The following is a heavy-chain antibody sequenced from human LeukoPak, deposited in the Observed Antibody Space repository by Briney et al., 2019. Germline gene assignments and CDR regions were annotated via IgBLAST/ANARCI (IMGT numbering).Heavy chain of an antibody. CDR3: AKDAQRGFDYSNSLEY. CDR2: IWNDGSAT. Sequence: GGSLRLSCAASQFTFSHYGMHWVRQAPGRGLEWVAVIWNDGSATYYADSVKGRFTISRDNSRNTLYLQMTSLRAEDTAVYYCAKDAQRGFDYSNSLEYWGLGTLVTVSS. V-gene: IGHV3-33*03. J-gene: IGHJ4*02. CDR1: QFTFSHYG. D-gene: IGHD4-11*01.